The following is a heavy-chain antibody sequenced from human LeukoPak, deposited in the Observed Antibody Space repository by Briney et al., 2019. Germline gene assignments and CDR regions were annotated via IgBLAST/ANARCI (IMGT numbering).Heavy chain of an antibody. CDR3: VREARGYHYTYFDY. D-gene: IGHD5-18*01. Sequence: PGGSLRLSCTASGFTLGSHDMHWVRQTPGEGLQWVAAIASGFQIFYAGSVKGRFTVSREDAKKSLYLQMNSLRAGDTAVYYCVREARGYHYTYFDYWGQGTLVTVSS. V-gene: IGHV3-13*01. CDR1: GFTLGSHD. CDR2: IASGFQI. J-gene: IGHJ4*02.